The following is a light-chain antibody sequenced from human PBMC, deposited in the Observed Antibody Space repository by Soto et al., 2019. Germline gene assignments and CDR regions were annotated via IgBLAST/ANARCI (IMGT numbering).Light chain of an antibody. J-gene: IGKJ1*01. CDR1: QSVSSSY. Sequence: ESVLTQAAGVLLKNPGERATLSCRASQSVSSSYLAWYQQKPGQAPRLLIYGASSRATGIPDRFSGSGSGTDFTLTISRLEPEDFAVYYCQQYGSSPPWTFGQGTKV. CDR2: GAS. V-gene: IGKV3-20*01. CDR3: QQYGSSPPWT.